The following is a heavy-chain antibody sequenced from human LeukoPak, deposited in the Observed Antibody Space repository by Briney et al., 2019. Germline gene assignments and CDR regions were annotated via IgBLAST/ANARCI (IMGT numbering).Heavy chain of an antibody. CDR2: ISRRASTT. CDR3: ARQQQQLWYD. D-gene: IGHD5-18*01. CDR1: GFTFSSYE. Sequence: PGGSLRLSCAASGFTFSSYEMNWVRQAPGKGVEWVSYISRRASTTYSADSVKRPSTISRDNAKNSLYLPMNSLRAEDTAVYFCARQQQQLWYDWGQGTLVTVSS. J-gene: IGHJ4*02. V-gene: IGHV3-48*03.